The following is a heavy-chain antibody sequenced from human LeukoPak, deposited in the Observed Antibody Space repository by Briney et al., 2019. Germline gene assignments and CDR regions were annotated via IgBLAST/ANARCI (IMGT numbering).Heavy chain of an antibody. J-gene: IGHJ4*02. D-gene: IGHD6-13*01. Sequence: GRSLRLSCAASGFTFSSYAMHWVRQAPGKGLEWVAVISYDGSNKYYADSVKGRFTISRDNSKNTLYLQMNSLRAEDTAVYYCATTPAISAAGTHTDYWGQGTLVTVSS. CDR2: ISYDGSNK. CDR1: GFTFSSYA. CDR3: ATTPAISAAGTHTDY. V-gene: IGHV3-30*04.